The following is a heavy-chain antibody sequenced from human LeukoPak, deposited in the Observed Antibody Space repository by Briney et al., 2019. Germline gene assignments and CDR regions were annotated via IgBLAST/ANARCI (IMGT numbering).Heavy chain of an antibody. CDR1: GFTFSDYY. D-gene: IGHD4-17*01. Sequence: GGSLGLSCAASGFTFSDYYMSWIRQAPGKGLEWVSYISSSGTTIYYADSVKGRFTISRDNAKNSLYLQMNSLRAEDTAVYYCATSTLILRLIFDYWGQGTLVTVSS. J-gene: IGHJ4*02. CDR2: ISSSGTTI. V-gene: IGHV3-11*01. CDR3: ATSTLILRLIFDY.